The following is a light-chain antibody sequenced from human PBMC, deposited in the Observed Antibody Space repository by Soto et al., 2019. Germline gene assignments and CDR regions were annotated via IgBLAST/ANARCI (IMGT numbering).Light chain of an antibody. CDR3: QQYNNWPRT. CDR2: GAS. Sequence: DIQMTHNTSPLSASVGDRVTITCRASQSISTYLNWYQQKPGKAPKLLIYGASSLQSGVPSRFSGSGSGTDFTLTISSLQSEDFAVYYCQQYNNWPRTFGQGTKVDI. V-gene: IGKV1-39*01. J-gene: IGKJ1*01. CDR1: QSISTY.